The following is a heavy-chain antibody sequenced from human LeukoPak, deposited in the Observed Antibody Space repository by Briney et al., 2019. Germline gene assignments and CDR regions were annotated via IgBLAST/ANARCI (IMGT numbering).Heavy chain of an antibody. CDR2: IIPIFGTA. V-gene: IGHV1-69*05. CDR1: GGTFSSYA. D-gene: IGHD5-12*01. J-gene: IGHJ3*02. CDR3: ARGGVATIRAFDI. Sequence: GASVKVSRKASGGTFSSYAISWVRQAPGQGLEWMGGIIPIFGTANYAQKFQGRVTITTDESTSTAYMELSSLRSEDTAVYYCARGGVATIRAFDIWGQGTMVTVSS.